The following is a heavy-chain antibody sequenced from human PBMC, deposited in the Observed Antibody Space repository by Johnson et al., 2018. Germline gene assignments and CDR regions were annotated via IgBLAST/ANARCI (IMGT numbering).Heavy chain of an antibody. CDR2: ISGSGGST. CDR3: AARTYYYDSSGYLPYAFDI. Sequence: VQLVQSGGGLVQPGGSLRLCCAASGFTFSSYAMSWVRQAPGKGLEWVSGISGSGGSTYYADSVKGRFTISRDNSKNTLYLQMNSLRAEDTAVYYCAARTYYYDSSGYLPYAFDIWGPGTMVTVSS. D-gene: IGHD3-22*01. V-gene: IGHV3-23*04. J-gene: IGHJ3*02. CDR1: GFTFSSYA.